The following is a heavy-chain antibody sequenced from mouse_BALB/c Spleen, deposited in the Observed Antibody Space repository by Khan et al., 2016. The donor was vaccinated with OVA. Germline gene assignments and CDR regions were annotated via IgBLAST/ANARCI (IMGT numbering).Heavy chain of an antibody. J-gene: IGHJ3*01. CDR3: ARHGYVAWFAY. D-gene: IGHD2-14*01. Sequence: EVQLQQPGPELMKPGASVKISCKASGYSFTSYYIHWVKQSHGKSLEWIGYIDPFNGGTSYNPKFKGKATLTVDKSSSTAYMHLSSLTSDDSAVYYCARHGYVAWFAYWGQGTLVTVSA. V-gene: IGHV1S135*01. CDR2: IDPFNGGT. CDR1: GYSFTSYY.